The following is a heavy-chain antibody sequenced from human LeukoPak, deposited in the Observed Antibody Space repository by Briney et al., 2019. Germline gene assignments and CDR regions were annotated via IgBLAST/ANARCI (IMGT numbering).Heavy chain of an antibody. Sequence: GGSLRLSCTASGFTFGDYAMSWVRQAPGKGLEWVSVIYSGGSTYYAESVKGRFTISRDNSKNTLYLQMNSLRAEDTAVYYCARDWRWNGDGYNWGQGTLVTVSS. V-gene: IGHV3-53*01. D-gene: IGHD5-24*01. CDR2: IYSGGST. J-gene: IGHJ4*02. CDR1: GFTFGDYA. CDR3: ARDWRWNGDGYN.